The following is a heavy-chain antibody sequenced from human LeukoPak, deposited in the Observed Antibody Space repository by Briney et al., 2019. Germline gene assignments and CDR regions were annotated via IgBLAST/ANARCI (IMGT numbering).Heavy chain of an antibody. D-gene: IGHD1-26*01. Sequence: GASVKVSCKASGYTFTGYYMHWVRQAPGQGLEWMGWINPNSGGTNYAQKFQGRVTMTRDTSISTAYMELSRLRSDNTAVYYCAREGGSYTYHSFDYWGQGTLVTVSS. CDR3: AREGGSYTYHSFDY. J-gene: IGHJ4*02. CDR2: INPNSGGT. V-gene: IGHV1-2*02. CDR1: GYTFTGYY.